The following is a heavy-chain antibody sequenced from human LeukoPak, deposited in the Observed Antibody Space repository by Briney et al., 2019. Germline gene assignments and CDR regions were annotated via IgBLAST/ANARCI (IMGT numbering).Heavy chain of an antibody. V-gene: IGHV3-48*01. CDR2: ISSGSSTI. J-gene: IGHJ3*02. Sequence: GGSLRLSCAASGFTFSSYSMNWVRQAPGKGLEWVSYISSGSSTIYYADSVKGRFTISRDNAKNSLCLQMNSLRVEDTAVYYCARDRGDSSGYYLDAFDIWGQGTMVTVSS. CDR1: GFTFSSYS. CDR3: ARDRGDSSGYYLDAFDI. D-gene: IGHD3-22*01.